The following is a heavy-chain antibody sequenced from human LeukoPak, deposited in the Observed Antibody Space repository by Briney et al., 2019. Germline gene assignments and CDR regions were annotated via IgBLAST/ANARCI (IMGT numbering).Heavy chain of an antibody. CDR1: GFTFSSYS. CDR2: ISGSSSYI. J-gene: IGHJ4*02. V-gene: IGHV3-21*01. CDR3: ARVRYRLAETYIDY. D-gene: IGHD3-16*01. Sequence: GGSLRLSCAASGFTFSSYSMNWVRQAPGKGLEWVSSISGSSSYIYYADSVKGRFTISRDNAKNSLYLQMNSLRAGDTAVYYCARVRYRLAETYIDYWGQGTLVTVSS.